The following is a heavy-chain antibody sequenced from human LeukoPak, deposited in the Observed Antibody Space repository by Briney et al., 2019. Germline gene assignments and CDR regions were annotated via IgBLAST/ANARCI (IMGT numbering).Heavy chain of an antibody. Sequence: PSETLSLTCSISGDSISSSDYYWDWVRQPPGKGLQWIASIYYTGNTFYTPSLESRVTISVATSRTQFFLSLSSVTAADTAVYFCARRTRGGSGYHFHFFDYWGQGALVTVSS. J-gene: IGHJ4*02. CDR2: IYYTGNT. V-gene: IGHV4-39*01. CDR1: GDSISSSDYY. D-gene: IGHD3-22*01. CDR3: ARRTRGGSGYHFHFFDY.